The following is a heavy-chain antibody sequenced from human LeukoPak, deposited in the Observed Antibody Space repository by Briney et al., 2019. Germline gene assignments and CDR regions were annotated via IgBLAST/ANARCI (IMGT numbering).Heavy chain of an antibody. D-gene: IGHD6-19*01. Sequence: GGSLRLSCAASGFTFSSYAMSWVRQAPGKGLEWVSAISGSGGSTYYADSVKGRLTISRDNSKNTLYLQMNSLRAEDTAVYYCARDLAVAGIGDGMDVWGQGTTVTVSS. CDR2: ISGSGGST. CDR3: ARDLAVAGIGDGMDV. J-gene: IGHJ6*02. V-gene: IGHV3-23*01. CDR1: GFTFSSYA.